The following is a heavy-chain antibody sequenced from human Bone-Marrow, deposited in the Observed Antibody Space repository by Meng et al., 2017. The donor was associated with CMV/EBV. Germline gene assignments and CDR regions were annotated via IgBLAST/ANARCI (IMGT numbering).Heavy chain of an antibody. Sequence: ESLKISCAVYGGSFSGYYWSWIRQPPGKGLEWIGEINHSGSTNYNPSLKSRVTISVDTSKNQFPLKLSSVTAADTAVYYCALAAAGTAPDYWGQGTLVTVSS. CDR3: ALAAAGTAPDY. V-gene: IGHV4-34*01. CDR1: GGSFSGYY. CDR2: INHSGST. J-gene: IGHJ4*02. D-gene: IGHD6-13*01.